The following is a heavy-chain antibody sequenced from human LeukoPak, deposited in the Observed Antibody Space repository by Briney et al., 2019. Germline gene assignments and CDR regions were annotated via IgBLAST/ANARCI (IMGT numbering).Heavy chain of an antibody. CDR1: GGSIRSYY. Sequence: SETLSLTCTVSGGSIRSYYWSWIRQPPGKGLEWIGYIYYSGNTNYNPSLKSRVTISINTSKNQFSLRLTSVTAADTAVYYCARAYGDYVDVFDIWGQGTMVTVSS. D-gene: IGHD4-17*01. CDR3: ARAYGDYVDVFDI. V-gene: IGHV4-59*01. J-gene: IGHJ3*02. CDR2: IYYSGNT.